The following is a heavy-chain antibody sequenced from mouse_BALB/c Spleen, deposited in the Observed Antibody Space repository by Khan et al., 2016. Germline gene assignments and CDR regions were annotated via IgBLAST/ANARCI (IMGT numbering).Heavy chain of an antibody. CDR2: ISDGGSYT. D-gene: IGHD2-4*01. CDR1: GFTFSDFY. J-gene: IGHJ1*01. CDR3: ACAGYYYYSHYWYFDV. Sequence: EVELVESGGGLVKPGGSLKLSCAASGFTFSDFYMYWVRQTPEKRLEWVANISDGGSYTYYPDSMKGRFTLSRDNAKKNLYLQMRGLKSDDTAMYYFACAGYYYYSHYWYFDVWGAGTTVTVSS. V-gene: IGHV5-4*02.